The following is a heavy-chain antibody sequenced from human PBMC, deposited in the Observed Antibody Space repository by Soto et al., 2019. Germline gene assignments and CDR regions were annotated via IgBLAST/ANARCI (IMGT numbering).Heavy chain of an antibody. D-gene: IGHD3-10*01. CDR2: ISSSSSTI. J-gene: IGHJ4*02. V-gene: IGHV3-48*01. CDR3: ARANYYGSPGDFDY. Sequence: EVQLVESGGGLVQPGGSLRLSCAASGFTFSSYSMNWVRQAPGKGLEWFSYISSSSSTIYYADSVKGRCTISRDNAKNSLYLQMNSLRAEDTAVYYCARANYYGSPGDFDYWGQGTLVTVSS. CDR1: GFTFSSYS.